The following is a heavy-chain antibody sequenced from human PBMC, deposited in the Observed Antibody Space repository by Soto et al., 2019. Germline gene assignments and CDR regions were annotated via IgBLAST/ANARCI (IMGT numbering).Heavy chain of an antibody. CDR3: ARDEDDSSVYHHNTVFAF. J-gene: IGHJ1*01. CDR2: ISPGFGTT. V-gene: IGHV1-69*15. Sequence: MRWPQHYNRQGLEWMGMISPGFGTTNYAQKFQGRVTITADESTSTAYMELSSLRSEDTAVYYCARDEDDSSVYHHNTVFAFRVQGTLDIGSS. D-gene: IGHD3-22*01.